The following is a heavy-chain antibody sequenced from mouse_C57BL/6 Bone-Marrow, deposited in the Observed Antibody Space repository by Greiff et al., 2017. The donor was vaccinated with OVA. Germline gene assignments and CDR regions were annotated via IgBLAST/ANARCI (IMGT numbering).Heavy chain of an antibody. J-gene: IGHJ2*01. CDR2: INPNNGGT. Sequence: VQLQQSGPELVKPGASVQISCTASGYTFTDYYLNWVKPSHGQSLAWIGDINPNNGGTSYNQKFKGKATLTVDKSSSTAYMELRSLTSEDSAVYYCAREGLVRYDYWGQGTTLTVSS. CDR1: GYTFTDYY. V-gene: IGHV1-26*01. CDR3: AREGLVRYDY. D-gene: IGHD1-1*01.